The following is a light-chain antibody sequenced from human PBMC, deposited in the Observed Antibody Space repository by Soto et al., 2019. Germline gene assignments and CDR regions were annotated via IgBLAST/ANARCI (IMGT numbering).Light chain of an antibody. CDR3: QQRSTWLYT. CDR1: QDVSIF. V-gene: IGKV3-11*02. CDR2: EAS. J-gene: IGKJ2*01. Sequence: EILLAQSPATLSLSPGERATLSCKASQDVSIFLAWYQQKPGQAPRLLIHEASNRATGVPARFSGSGSGRDFTLTITSLEPEDVAVYYCQQRSTWLYTFGQGTKLEV.